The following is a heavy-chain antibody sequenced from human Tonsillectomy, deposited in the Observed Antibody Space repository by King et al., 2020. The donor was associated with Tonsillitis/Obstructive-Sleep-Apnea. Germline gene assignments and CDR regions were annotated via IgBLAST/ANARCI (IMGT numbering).Heavy chain of an antibody. D-gene: IGHD4-17*01. J-gene: IGHJ3*02. V-gene: IGHV1-18*01. Sequence: QLVQSGAEVKKPGASVKVFCKAAGYTFTSYGISWVRQAPVQGLEWKVWIIAYNCNTNYAQKLQGRVTMTTDTSTSTAYMELRSLRSDDTAVYYCASSHDYGDYVDAFDIWGQGTMVTVSS. CDR2: IIAYNCNT. CDR3: ASSHDYGDYVDAFDI. CDR1: GYTFTSYG.